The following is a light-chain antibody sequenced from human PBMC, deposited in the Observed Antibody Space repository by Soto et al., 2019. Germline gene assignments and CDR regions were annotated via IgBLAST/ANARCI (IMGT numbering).Light chain of an antibody. CDR2: KAS. CDR1: QTISSW. V-gene: IGKV1-5*03. J-gene: IGKJ1*01. CDR3: QHYNSYSEA. Sequence: DIQVTQSPSTLPASVGDRFTITCRASQTISSWLAWYQQKLGKAPKLLIYKASTLKSGVPSRFSGSGSGTEFTLTISSLQPDDFATYYCQHYNSYSEAFGQGTKVDI.